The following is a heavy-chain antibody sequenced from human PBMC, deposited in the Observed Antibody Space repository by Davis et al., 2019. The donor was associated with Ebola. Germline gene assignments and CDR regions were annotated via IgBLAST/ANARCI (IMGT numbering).Heavy chain of an antibody. CDR1: GFTFSSYW. D-gene: IGHD3-10*01. CDR2: INQDESEK. Sequence: GGSLRLSCAASGFTFSSYWMSWVRQAPGKGLEWVAIINQDESEKYYVDSVKGRFTISRDNAKNSLYLQMNSLRDEDTAVYYCARDTRFLGYDAFDIWGQGTMVTVSS. V-gene: IGHV3-7*01. CDR3: ARDTRFLGYDAFDI. J-gene: IGHJ3*02.